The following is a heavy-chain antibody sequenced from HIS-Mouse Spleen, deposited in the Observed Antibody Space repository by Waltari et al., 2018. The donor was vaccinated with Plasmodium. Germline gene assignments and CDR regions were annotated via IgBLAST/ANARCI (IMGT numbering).Heavy chain of an antibody. Sequence: EVQLVESGGGLVQPGGSLRLSCAASGFTFSRYWMSWVRQAPGKGLEWVANIKQDGSEKYYVDSVKGRFTISRDNAKNSLYLQMNSLRAEDTAVYYCARDNRANYFDYWGQGTLVTVSS. J-gene: IGHJ4*02. CDR1: GFTFSRYW. CDR3: ARDNRANYFDY. V-gene: IGHV3-7*01. CDR2: IKQDGSEK.